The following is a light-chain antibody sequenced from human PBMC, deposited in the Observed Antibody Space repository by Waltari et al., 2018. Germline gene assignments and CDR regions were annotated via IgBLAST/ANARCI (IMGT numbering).Light chain of an antibody. Sequence: QSVLTQPPSASGTPGQRVTISCSGSSSNIGSNTVNWYQQLPGTAPKLLIYRNNRRPSGFPDRFSGSKSGTSASLAISGLQSEDEAEYYGAAWDDSLNGYVFGTGTKVTVL. CDR1: SSNIGSNT. V-gene: IGLV1-44*01. CDR3: AAWDDSLNGYV. J-gene: IGLJ1*01. CDR2: RNN.